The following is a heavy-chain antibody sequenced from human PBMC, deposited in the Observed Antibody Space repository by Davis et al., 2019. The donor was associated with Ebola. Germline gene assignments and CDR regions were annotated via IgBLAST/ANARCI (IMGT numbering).Heavy chain of an antibody. Sequence: GSLRLSCTVSGGSITGYYWSWIRQPPGKGLEWIGSIYYSGSTYYNPSLKSRVTISVDTSKNQFSLKLSSVTAADTAVYYCARETPAYYYDSSGYSTAYYFDYWGQGTLVTVSS. V-gene: IGHV4-59*05. CDR2: IYYSGST. CDR1: GGSITGYY. CDR3: ARETPAYYYDSSGYSTAYYFDY. J-gene: IGHJ4*02. D-gene: IGHD3-22*01.